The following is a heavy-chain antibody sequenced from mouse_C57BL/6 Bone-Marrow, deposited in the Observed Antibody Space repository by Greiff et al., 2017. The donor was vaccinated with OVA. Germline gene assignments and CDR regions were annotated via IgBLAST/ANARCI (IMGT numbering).Heavy chain of an antibody. Sequence: QVTLKVSGPGILQPSQTLSLTCSFSGFSLSTFGMGVGWIRQPSGKGLEWLAHIWWDDDKYYNPALKSRLTISKDTSKNQVFLKIATVDTADTATYYCARRENIYYYGSIHCDYWGKGPTLTVPT. J-gene: IGHJ2*01. D-gene: IGHD1-1*01. CDR3: ARRENIYYYGSIHCDY. V-gene: IGHV8-8*01. CDR2: IWWDDDK. CDR1: GFSLSTFGMG.